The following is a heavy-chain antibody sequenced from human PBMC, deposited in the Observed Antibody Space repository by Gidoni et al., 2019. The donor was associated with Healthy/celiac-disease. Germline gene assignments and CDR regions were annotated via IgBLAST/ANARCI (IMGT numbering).Heavy chain of an antibody. Sequence: EVQLLESGGGLVQPGGSLRLSCAASGFTFSSYAMSWVRQAPGKGLGWVSAISGRGGSTYYADSVKGRFTISRDNSKNTLDLQMNSLRAEDTAVYYCAKGGRQLVVSNYYYYYGMDVWGQGTTVTVSS. J-gene: IGHJ6*02. CDR3: AKGGRQLVVSNYYYYYGMDV. D-gene: IGHD6-6*01. CDR2: ISGRGGST. CDR1: GFTFSSYA. V-gene: IGHV3-23*01.